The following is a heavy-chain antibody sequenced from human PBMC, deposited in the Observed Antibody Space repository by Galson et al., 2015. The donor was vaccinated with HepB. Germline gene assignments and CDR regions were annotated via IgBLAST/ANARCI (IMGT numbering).Heavy chain of an antibody. J-gene: IGHJ6*02. D-gene: IGHD1/OR15-1a*01. Sequence: SLRLSCAASGFTFSSYAMSWVRQAPGKGLEWVSAISGSGGSTYYADSVKGRFTISRDNSKNTLYLQMNSLRAEDTAVYYCAKDLGWNTDYYYYGMDVWGQGTTVTVSS. V-gene: IGHV3-23*01. CDR3: AKDLGWNTDYYYYGMDV. CDR2: ISGSGGST. CDR1: GFTFSSYA.